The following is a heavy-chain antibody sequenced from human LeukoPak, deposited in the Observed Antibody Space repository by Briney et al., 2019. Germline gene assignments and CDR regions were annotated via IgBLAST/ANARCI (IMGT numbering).Heavy chain of an antibody. D-gene: IGHD3-22*01. CDR2: IYYSGST. Sequence: EPLSLTCTVSGGSISSSSYYWGWIRQPPGKGLEWIGSIYYSGSTYYNPSLKSRVTISVDTSKNQFSLKLSSVTAADTAVYYCARELSSGYYYVFDYWGQGTLVTVSS. J-gene: IGHJ4*02. CDR3: ARELSSGYYYVFDY. CDR1: GGSISSSSYY. V-gene: IGHV4-39*07.